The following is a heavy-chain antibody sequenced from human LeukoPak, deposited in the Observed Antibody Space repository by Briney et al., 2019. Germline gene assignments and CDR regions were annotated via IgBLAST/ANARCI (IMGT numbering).Heavy chain of an antibody. D-gene: IGHD6-13*01. CDR1: GGSISSYY. CDR3: ARSSSWSPGL. J-gene: IGHJ4*02. V-gene: IGHV4-59*01. Sequence: SETLFLTCTVSGGSISSYYWSWIRQPPGKGLEWIGYIYYSGSTNYNPSLKSRVTISVDTSKNQFSLKLSSVTAADTAVYYCARSSSWSPGLWGQGTLVTVSS. CDR2: IYYSGST.